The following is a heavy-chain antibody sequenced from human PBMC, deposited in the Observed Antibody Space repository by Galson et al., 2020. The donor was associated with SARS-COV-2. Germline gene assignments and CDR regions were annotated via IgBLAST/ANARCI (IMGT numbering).Heavy chain of an antibody. Sequence: SVKVSCKASGFTYTSSAVQWVRHARGQSLEWIGRIVVGSGKTNNAQKFQERVTITRDMSTSTAYMELSSLRYEDTAVYYCEALIARPGQWGQGTLVTVSS. J-gene: IGHJ4*02. D-gene: IGHD6-6*01. CDR1: GFTYTSSA. CDR2: IVVGSGKT. CDR3: EALIARPGQ. V-gene: IGHV1-58*01.